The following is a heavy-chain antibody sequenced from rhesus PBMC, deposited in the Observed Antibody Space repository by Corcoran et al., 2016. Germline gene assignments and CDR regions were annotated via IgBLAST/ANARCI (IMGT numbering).Heavy chain of an antibody. CDR1: GGSISSSNW. CDR3: AGGYDSGYYIFDY. J-gene: IGHJ4*01. Sequence: QVQLQESDPGLVKPSETLSLTCAVSGGSISSSNWWSWIRQPPGKGLEGIGYISGRSGSTYYNPSRKSRVTISTDPSKNQFSLKLSAVTAADTAVYYCAGGYDSGYYIFDYWGQGVLVTVSS. CDR2: ISGRSGST. V-gene: IGHV4-65*01. D-gene: IGHD3-28*01.